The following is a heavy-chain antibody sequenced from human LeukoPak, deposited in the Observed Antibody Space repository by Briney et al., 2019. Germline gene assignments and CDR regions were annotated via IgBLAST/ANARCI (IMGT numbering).Heavy chain of an antibody. CDR3: ARVPYPAAAIAWFDP. CDR2: TYYSGST. Sequence: SETLSLTCTVPGGSISSSSYYWGWIRQPPGKGLEWIGSTYYSGSTYYNPSLKSRVTISVDTSKNQFSLKLSSVTAADTAVYYCARVPYPAAAIAWFDPWGQGTLVTVSS. V-gene: IGHV4-39*07. CDR1: GGSISSSSYY. J-gene: IGHJ5*02. D-gene: IGHD2-2*01.